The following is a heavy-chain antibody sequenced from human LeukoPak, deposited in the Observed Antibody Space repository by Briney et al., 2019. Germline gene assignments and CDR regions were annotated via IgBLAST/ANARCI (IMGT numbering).Heavy chain of an antibody. CDR3: AKSTNSCSGGSCYSGFDY. CDR2: LSGSGGST. Sequence: GGSLRLSCAASGFTFSSYAMSWVRQAPGKGLEWVSTLSGSGGSTYYADSVKGRFTISRDNSRNTLYLQMNSLRAEDTAIYYCAKSTNSCSGGSCYSGFDYWGQGTLVTASS. D-gene: IGHD2-15*01. V-gene: IGHV3-23*01. J-gene: IGHJ4*02. CDR1: GFTFSSYA.